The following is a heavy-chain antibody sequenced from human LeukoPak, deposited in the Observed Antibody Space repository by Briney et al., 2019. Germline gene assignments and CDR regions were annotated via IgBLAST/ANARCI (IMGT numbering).Heavy chain of an antibody. CDR1: GFTFSSYG. CDR2: ISYDGSNK. V-gene: IGHV3-30*18. Sequence: GGSLRLSCAASGFTFSSYGMHWVRQAPGKGLEWVAVISYDGSNKYYADSVKGRFTISRDNSKNTLYLQMNSLRAEDTAVYHCAKDRGSSGWDFDYWGQGTLVTVSS. J-gene: IGHJ4*02. CDR3: AKDRGSSGWDFDY. D-gene: IGHD6-19*01.